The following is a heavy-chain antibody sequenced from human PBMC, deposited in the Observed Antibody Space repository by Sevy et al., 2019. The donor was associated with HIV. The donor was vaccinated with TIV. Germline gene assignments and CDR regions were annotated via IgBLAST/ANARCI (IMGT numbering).Heavy chain of an antibody. Sequence: GGSLRLSCAASEFTFSSYWMTWVRQGPGKGLEWVANINQDGSEENYADSVKGRFTIFRDNAKQSLFLQMNSLRAEDTAVYHCARTGSYADTYFYYYAMDVWGRGTTVTVSS. CDR1: EFTFSSYW. CDR3: ARTGSYADTYFYYYAMDV. J-gene: IGHJ6*02. V-gene: IGHV3-7*01. D-gene: IGHD3-16*01. CDR2: INQDGSEE.